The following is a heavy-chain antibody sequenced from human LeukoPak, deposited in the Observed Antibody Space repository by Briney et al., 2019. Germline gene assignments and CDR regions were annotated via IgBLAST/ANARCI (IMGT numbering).Heavy chain of an antibody. Sequence: ASVKVSCKASGYTFTSYYMHWVRQAPGQGLEWMGIINPSGGSTSYPQKFQGRVTMTRDTSTSTVYMELSSLRSEDTAVYYCARDQVGRYYGMDVWGQGTTVTVSS. CDR3: ARDQVGRYYGMDV. CDR2: INPSGGST. V-gene: IGHV1-46*01. CDR1: GYTFTSYY. D-gene: IGHD2-2*01. J-gene: IGHJ6*02.